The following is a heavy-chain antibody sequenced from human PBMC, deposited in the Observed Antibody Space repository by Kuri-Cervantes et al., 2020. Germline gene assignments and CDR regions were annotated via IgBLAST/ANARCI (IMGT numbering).Heavy chain of an antibody. J-gene: IGHJ4*02. V-gene: IGHV1-69*13. CDR1: GGTFSSYA. Sequence: SVKVTCKASGGTFSSYAISWVRQAPGQGLEWMGGIIPIFGTANYAQKFQGRVTITADESTSTAYMELSSLRSDDTAEYYCARDANTRTYRRTAMGDYWGQGTLVTVSS. D-gene: IGHD5-18*01. CDR3: ARDANTRTYRRTAMGDY. CDR2: IIPIFGTA.